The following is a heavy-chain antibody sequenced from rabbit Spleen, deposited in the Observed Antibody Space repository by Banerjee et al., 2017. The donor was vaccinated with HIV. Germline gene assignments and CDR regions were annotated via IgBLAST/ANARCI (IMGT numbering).Heavy chain of an antibody. CDR3: VREAGYGGYGDGNL. D-gene: IGHD6-1*01. Sequence: EESGGDLVKPGASLTLTCTASGFSFSGILYMCWVRQAPGKGLEWIACIDTGDGDTYFANWAKGRFTISKASSTTVTLQMNSLTAADTATYFCVREAGYGGYGDGNLWGQGTLVTVS. CDR2: IDTGDGDT. V-gene: IGHV1S40*01. CDR1: GFSFSGILY. J-gene: IGHJ4*01.